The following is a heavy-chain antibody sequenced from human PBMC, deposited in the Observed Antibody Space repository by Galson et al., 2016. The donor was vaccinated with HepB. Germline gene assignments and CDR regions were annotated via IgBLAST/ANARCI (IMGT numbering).Heavy chain of an antibody. CDR1: GGSISSYY. J-gene: IGHJ4*02. CDR2: VYDNGYT. D-gene: IGHD6-19*01. Sequence: SETLSLTCAVSGGSISSYYWSWIRQPPGKGLEWIGYVYDNGYTNYNPSLKSRVTISERTSEKQISLKLRSVTAADTAVYYCARSPADGSGWLYFDYRGRGTLITVSP. V-gene: IGHV4-59*01. CDR3: ARSPADGSGWLYFDY.